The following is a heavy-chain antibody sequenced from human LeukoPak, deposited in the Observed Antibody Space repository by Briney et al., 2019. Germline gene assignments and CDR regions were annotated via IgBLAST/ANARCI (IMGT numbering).Heavy chain of an antibody. CDR1: GFTFSSYG. D-gene: IGHD5-12*01. CDR2: ISYDGSNK. CDR3: AKGVYSGYDPTAFDP. J-gene: IGHJ5*02. Sequence: PGGSLRLSCAASGFTFSSYGMHWVRQAPGKGLEWGAVISYDGSNKYYADSVKGRFTISRDNSKNTLYLQMNSLRAEDTAVYYCAKGVYSGYDPTAFDPWGQGTLVTVSS. V-gene: IGHV3-30*18.